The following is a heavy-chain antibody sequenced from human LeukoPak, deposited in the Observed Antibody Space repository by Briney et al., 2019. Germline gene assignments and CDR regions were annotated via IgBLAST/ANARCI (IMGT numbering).Heavy chain of an antibody. CDR2: IWYDGSNK. Sequence: GGSLRLSCAASGFTFSSYGMHWVRQAPGKGLEWVAVIWYDGSNKYYADSVKGRFTISRDNSKNTLYLQMNGLRAEDTAVYYCARDGDQYCSGGSCSYYYYGMDVWGKGTTVTVSS. D-gene: IGHD2-15*01. V-gene: IGHV3-33*01. J-gene: IGHJ6*04. CDR1: GFTFSSYG. CDR3: ARDGDQYCSGGSCSYYYYGMDV.